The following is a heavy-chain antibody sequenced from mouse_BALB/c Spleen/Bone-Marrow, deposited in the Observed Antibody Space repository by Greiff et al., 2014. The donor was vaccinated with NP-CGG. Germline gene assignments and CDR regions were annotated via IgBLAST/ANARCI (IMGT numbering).Heavy chain of an antibody. CDR1: GINIKDTY. CDR2: IDPANGNT. CDR3: ARGNYYFDY. Sequence: EVQVVESGAELVKPGASVKLSCTASGINIKDTYMHWVKQRPKQGLEWIGRIDPANGNTKFDPKFQGKATITADTSSNTAYLQLSSLTSEDTAVYYCARGNYYFDYWGQGTTLTVSS. J-gene: IGHJ2*01. V-gene: IGHV14-3*02. D-gene: IGHD2-1*01.